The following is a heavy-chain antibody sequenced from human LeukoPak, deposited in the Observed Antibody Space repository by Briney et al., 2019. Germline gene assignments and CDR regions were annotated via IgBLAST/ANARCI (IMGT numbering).Heavy chain of an antibody. CDR3: ARDIHRSRDPNAFDI. J-gene: IGHJ3*02. CDR1: GGSISSYY. D-gene: IGHD2-21*02. Sequence: SETLSLTCTVSGGSISSYYWSWIRQPAGKGLEWIGRIYTSGSTNYNPSLKSRVTISVDTSKNQFSLKLSSVTAADTAVYYCARDIHRSRDPNAFDIWGQGTMVTVSS. V-gene: IGHV4-4*07. CDR2: IYTSGST.